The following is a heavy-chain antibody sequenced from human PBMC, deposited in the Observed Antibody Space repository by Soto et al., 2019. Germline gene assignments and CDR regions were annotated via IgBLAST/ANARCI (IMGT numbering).Heavy chain of an antibody. V-gene: IGHV4-31*03. J-gene: IGHJ4*02. CDR1: GGSISSGGYY. D-gene: IGHD3-10*01. CDR2: IYYSGST. CDR3: ASYGSGSYYNLFDY. Sequence: SETLSLTCTVSGGSISSGGYYWSWIRQHPGKGLEWIGYIYYSGSTYYNPSLKSRVTISVDTSKNQFSLKLSSVTAADTAVYYCASYGSGSYYNLFDYWGQGTLVTVSS.